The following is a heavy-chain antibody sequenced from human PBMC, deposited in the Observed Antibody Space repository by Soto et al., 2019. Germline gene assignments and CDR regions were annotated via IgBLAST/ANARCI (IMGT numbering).Heavy chain of an antibody. CDR1: GGSISSYY. J-gene: IGHJ6*03. D-gene: IGHD1-1*01. CDR2: IYYSGST. Sequence: SETLCLTCTVSGGSISSYYWSWIRQPPGKGLEWIGYIYYSGSTNYNPSLKNRVTISVDTSKNQFSLKLSSVTAADTAVYYCARYNWNYYYYYYMDVWGKGTTVTVSS. CDR3: ARYNWNYYYYYYMDV. V-gene: IGHV4-59*01.